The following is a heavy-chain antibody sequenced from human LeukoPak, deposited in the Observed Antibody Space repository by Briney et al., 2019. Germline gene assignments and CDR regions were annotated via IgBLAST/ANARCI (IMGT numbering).Heavy chain of an antibody. Sequence: PGGSLRLSCAASGFTFSSYAMHWGRQAPGKGLEWVAVISYDGSNKYYADSVKGRFTISRDNSKNTLYLQMNSLRAEDTAVYYCARAGNYYDSSAPLFDYWGQGTLVTVSS. V-gene: IGHV3-30-3*01. CDR1: GFTFSSYA. CDR2: ISYDGSNK. J-gene: IGHJ4*02. D-gene: IGHD3-22*01. CDR3: ARAGNYYDSSAPLFDY.